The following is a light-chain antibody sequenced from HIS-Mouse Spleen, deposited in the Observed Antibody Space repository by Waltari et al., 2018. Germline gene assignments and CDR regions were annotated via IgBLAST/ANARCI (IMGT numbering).Light chain of an antibody. V-gene: IGLV2-23*01. Sequence: QSALTQPASVSGSPGQSTTISCPGTSSYVGSYHLVSWYQQHPGKAPKLMIYEGSKRPSGVSNRFSGSKSGNTASLTISGLQAEDEADYYCCSYAGSSTYVVFGGGTKLTVL. CDR1: SSYVGSYHL. CDR2: EGS. CDR3: CSYAGSSTYVV. J-gene: IGLJ2*01.